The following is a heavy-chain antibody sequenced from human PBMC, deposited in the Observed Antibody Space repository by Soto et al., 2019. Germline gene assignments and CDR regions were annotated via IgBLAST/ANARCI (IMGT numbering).Heavy chain of an antibody. CDR2: IIPIFGTA. J-gene: IGHJ6*02. Sequence: SVKVSCKASGGTFSSYAISWVRQAPGQGLEWMRGIIPIFGTANYAQKFQGRVTITADESTSTAYMELSSLRSEDTAVYYCARGGAEKIQIWWRPYYYGIDVWG. CDR1: GGTFSSYA. V-gene: IGHV1-69*13. D-gene: IGHD5-18*01. CDR3: ARGGAEKIQIWWRPYYYGIDV.